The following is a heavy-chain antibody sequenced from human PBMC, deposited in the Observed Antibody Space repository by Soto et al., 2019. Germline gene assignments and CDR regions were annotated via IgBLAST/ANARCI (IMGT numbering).Heavy chain of an antibody. CDR3: ARGGITIFGVDYYYYYGMDV. V-gene: IGHV1-69*01. D-gene: IGHD3-3*01. J-gene: IGHJ6*02. CDR1: GGTFSSYA. CDR2: IIPIFGTA. Sequence: QVQLVQSGAEVKKPGSSVKVSCKASGGTFSSYAISWVGQAPGQGLEWMGGIIPIFGTANYAQKFQGRVTITADESTSTAYMELSSLRSEDTAVYYCARGGITIFGVDYYYYYGMDVWGQGTTVTVSS.